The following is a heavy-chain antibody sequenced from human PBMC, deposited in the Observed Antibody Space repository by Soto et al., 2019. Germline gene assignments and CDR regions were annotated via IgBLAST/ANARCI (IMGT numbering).Heavy chain of an antibody. V-gene: IGHV3-74*01. J-gene: IGHJ3*01. D-gene: IGHD6-19*01. CDR2: ITPDGSTT. CDR1: GFTFSGHW. CDR3: TSLSIAVAHFAFDL. Sequence: EVQLVESRGGVVQPGGSLRLSCAASGFTFSGHWMHWVRQAPGEGLVWVSRITPDGSTTDYADSVKGRFSISRDNAKNMVYLQMNSLRVEDTAVYYCTSLSIAVAHFAFDLWGQGTLVTVSS.